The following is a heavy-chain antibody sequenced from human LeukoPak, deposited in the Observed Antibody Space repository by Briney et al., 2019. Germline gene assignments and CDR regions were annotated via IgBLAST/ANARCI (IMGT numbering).Heavy chain of an antibody. CDR3: AELGITMIGGV. Sequence: GGSLRLSCAASGFTFSFSWMHWVRQAPGKGLVWVSRINGNGSSTTYADSVKGRFTISRDNAKNSLYLQMNSLRAEDTAVYYCAELGITMIGGVWGKGTTVTISS. D-gene: IGHD3-10*02. CDR2: INGNGSST. CDR1: GFTFSFSW. J-gene: IGHJ6*04. V-gene: IGHV3-74*01.